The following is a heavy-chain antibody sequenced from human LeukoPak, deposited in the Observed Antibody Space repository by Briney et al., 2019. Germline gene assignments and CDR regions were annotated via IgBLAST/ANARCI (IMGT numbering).Heavy chain of an antibody. CDR2: ISYDGSNK. D-gene: IGHD2-15*01. CDR1: GFAFSSYA. V-gene: IGHV3-30*04. J-gene: IGHJ5*02. Sequence: PGGSLRLSCAASGFAFSSYAMHRVRQAPGKGLEWVAVISYDGSNKYYADSVKGRFTISRDNSKNTLYLQMNSLRAEDTAVYYCARDVTASVVVSLAGFDPWGQGTLVTVSS. CDR3: ARDVTASVVVSLAGFDP.